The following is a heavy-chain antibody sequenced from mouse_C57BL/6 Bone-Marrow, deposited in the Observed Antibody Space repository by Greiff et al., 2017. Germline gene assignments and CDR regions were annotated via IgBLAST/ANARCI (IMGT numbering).Heavy chain of an antibody. CDR3: ARGDYDAWFAY. CDR1: GYTFTGYW. V-gene: IGHV1-64*01. D-gene: IGHD2-13*01. CDR2: IHPKSGST. J-gene: IGHJ3*01. Sequence: QVQLQQSGAELVKPGASVKLSCKASGYTFTGYWMHWVKQRPGQGLEWIGMIHPKSGSTNYNEKFKRKATLTVDKSSSSAYMHLSSLTSEYSAVYYCARGDYDAWFAYWGQGTLVTVSA.